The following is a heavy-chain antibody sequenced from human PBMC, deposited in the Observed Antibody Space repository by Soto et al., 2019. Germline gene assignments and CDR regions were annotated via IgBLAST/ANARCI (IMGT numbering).Heavy chain of an antibody. V-gene: IGHV1-69*13. Sequence: ASVKVSCKASGGTFSSYAISWVRQAPGQGLEWMGGIIPIFGTANYAQKFQGRVTITADESTSTAYMELSSLRSEDTAVYYCARGSGPYYDFWSGYLVDYWGQGTLVTVSS. CDR1: GGTFSSYA. D-gene: IGHD3-3*01. CDR3: ARGSGPYYDFWSGYLVDY. CDR2: IIPIFGTA. J-gene: IGHJ4*02.